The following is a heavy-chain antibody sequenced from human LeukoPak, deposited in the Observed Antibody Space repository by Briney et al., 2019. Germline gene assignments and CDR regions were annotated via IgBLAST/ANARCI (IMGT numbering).Heavy chain of an antibody. CDR1: GGSISSGGYY. CDR3: ARLMTAVVTPPLEIDY. J-gene: IGHJ4*02. CDR2: IYYSGST. Sequence: SQTLSLTCTVSGGSISSGGYYWSWIRQPPGKGLEWIGYIYYSGSTNYNPSLKSRVTISVDTSKNQFSLKLSSVTAADTAVYYCARLMTAVVTPPLEIDYWGQGTLVTVSS. V-gene: IGHV4-61*08. D-gene: IGHD4-23*01.